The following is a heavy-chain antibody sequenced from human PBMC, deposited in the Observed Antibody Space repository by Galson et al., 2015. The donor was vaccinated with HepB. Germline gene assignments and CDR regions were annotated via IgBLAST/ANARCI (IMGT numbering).Heavy chain of an antibody. J-gene: IGHJ6*02. CDR2: INAGNGNT. CDR3: ARDSPSRVSGYYHYYYGMDV. CDR1: GYTFTSYA. Sequence: SVKVSCKASGYTFTSYAMHWVRQAPGQRLEWMGWINAGNGNTKYSQKFQGRVTITRDTSASTAYMELSSLRSEDTAVYYCARDSPSRVSGYYHYYYGMDVWGQGTTVTVSS. V-gene: IGHV1-3*01. D-gene: IGHD3-22*01.